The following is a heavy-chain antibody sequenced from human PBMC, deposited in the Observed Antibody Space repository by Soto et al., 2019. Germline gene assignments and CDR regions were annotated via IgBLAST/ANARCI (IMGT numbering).Heavy chain of an antibody. J-gene: IGHJ4*02. CDR1: GGTLNSYT. CDR3: SISNSYGRGDF. CDR2: IIPVFGTT. V-gene: IGHV1-69*01. D-gene: IGHD4-17*01. Sequence: QVQLVQSGAEVKKPGSSVRVSCKASGGTLNSYTISWVRQAPGQGLEWMGGIIPVFGTTDYAQKFQGRVTITAEQSTGTAYLDLFSLSSEDTAIYYCSISNSYGRGDFWVQGTLVNVSS.